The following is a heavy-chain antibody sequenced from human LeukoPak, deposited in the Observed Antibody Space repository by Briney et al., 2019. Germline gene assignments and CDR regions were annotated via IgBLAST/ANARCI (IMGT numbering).Heavy chain of an antibody. CDR1: GGSISSSSYY. CDR2: IYYSGST. V-gene: IGHV4-39*07. J-gene: IGHJ2*01. CDR3: VRRSTPFDL. Sequence: SETLSLTCTVSGGSISSSSYYWGWIRQPPGKGLEWIGSIYYSGSTNYHPSLKSRVTISVDTSKTQFSLKVKSVTAADTAVYYCVRRSTPFDLWGRGNLVTVSS.